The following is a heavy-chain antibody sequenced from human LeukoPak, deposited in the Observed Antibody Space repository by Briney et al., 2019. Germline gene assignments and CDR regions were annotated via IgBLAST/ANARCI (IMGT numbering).Heavy chain of an antibody. J-gene: IGHJ4*02. D-gene: IGHD6-13*01. CDR3: ATPGPYSSSWYLFDY. V-gene: IGHV1-2*02. CDR2: INPNSGGT. CDR1: GYTFTGYY. Sequence: GASVKVSCKAPGYTFTGYYMHWVRQAPGQGLEWMGWINPNSGGTNYAQKFQGRVTMTRDTSISTAYMELSRLRSDDTAVYYCATPGPYSSSWYLFDYWGQGTLVTVSS.